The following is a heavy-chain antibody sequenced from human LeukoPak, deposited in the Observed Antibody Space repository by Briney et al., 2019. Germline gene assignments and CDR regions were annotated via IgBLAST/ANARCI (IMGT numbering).Heavy chain of an antibody. Sequence: GGSLRLSCAASGFTVNSYYMNWVRQAPGKGLEWVSVIYNGGSTYYADSVKGRFTISRDNSKNTLYLQMNSLRAEDTAVYYCVGRSGCSSRVYLGQGTLVTVPS. CDR2: IYNGGST. D-gene: IGHD6-19*01. V-gene: IGHV3-53*01. J-gene: IGHJ4*02. CDR1: GFTVNSYY. CDR3: VGRSGCSSRVY.